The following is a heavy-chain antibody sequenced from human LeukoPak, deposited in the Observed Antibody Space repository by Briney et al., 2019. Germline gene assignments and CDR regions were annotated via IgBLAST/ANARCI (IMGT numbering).Heavy chain of an antibody. D-gene: IGHD6-19*01. Sequence: DSVKVSCKASGYTFTSYYMHWVRQAPGQGLEWMGIINPSGGSTSYAQKFQGRVTMTRDTSTSTVYMELSSLRSEDTAVYYCARGEAVAGMYYGMDVWGKGTTVTVSS. V-gene: IGHV1-46*01. J-gene: IGHJ6*04. CDR1: GYTFTSYY. CDR2: INPSGGST. CDR3: ARGEAVAGMYYGMDV.